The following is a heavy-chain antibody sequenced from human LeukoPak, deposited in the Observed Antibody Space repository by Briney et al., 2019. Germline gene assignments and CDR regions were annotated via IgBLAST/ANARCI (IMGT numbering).Heavy chain of an antibody. Sequence: SETLSLTCTVPGGSISSYYWSWIRQPPGKGLEWIGYIYYSGSTNYNPSLKSRVTIAADTSKNQFSLKLSSVTAADTALYYCARGYYGSGRVDPWGQGILVTVSS. CDR1: GGSISSYY. V-gene: IGHV4-59*01. CDR2: IYYSGST. J-gene: IGHJ5*02. CDR3: ARGYYGSGRVDP. D-gene: IGHD3-10*01.